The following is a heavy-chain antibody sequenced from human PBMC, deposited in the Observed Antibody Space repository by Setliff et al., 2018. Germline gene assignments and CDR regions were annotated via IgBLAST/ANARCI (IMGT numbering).Heavy chain of an antibody. CDR1: GFTFSSSA. Sequence: GGSLRLSCAASGFTFSSSAMAWVRQAPGKGLEWVSAISSTITSTYYADSVKGRFTISRDNSKNTLYLQMNSLRAEDTAVYYCTRSRGTTVYDYWGQGTLVTVSS. J-gene: IGHJ4*02. V-gene: IGHV3-23*01. D-gene: IGHD1-7*01. CDR3: TRSRGTTVYDY. CDR2: ISSTITST.